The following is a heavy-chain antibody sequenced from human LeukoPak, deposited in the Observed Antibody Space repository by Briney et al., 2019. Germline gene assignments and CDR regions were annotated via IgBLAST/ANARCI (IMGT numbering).Heavy chain of an antibody. CDR3: ARQSTVTADD. J-gene: IGHJ4*02. V-gene: IGHV4-39*01. D-gene: IGHD4-17*01. CDR2: IHYSGGT. Sequence: PSETLSLTCTVSGGSVSSSRYYWGWMRQPPGGGLEWIGSIHYSGGTYYNPSLKSRVTISVDTSKNQFSLNLSSVTAADTAVYYCARQSTVTADDWGQGTLVTVSS. CDR1: GGSVSSSRYY.